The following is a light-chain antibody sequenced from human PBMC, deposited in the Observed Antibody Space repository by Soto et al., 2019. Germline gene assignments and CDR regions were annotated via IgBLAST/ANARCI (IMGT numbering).Light chain of an antibody. CDR2: EVS. CDR1: RSDVGGYNY. CDR3: SSYAGSNNPVI. V-gene: IGLV2-8*01. Sequence: QSALTQPPSASGSPGQSVPISCTGTRSDVGGYNYVSWYQQHPGKAPKFLIFEVSRRPSGVPDRFSGSKSGNTASLTVSGLPADDEADYYCSSYAGSNNPVIFGGGTKLTVL. J-gene: IGLJ2*01.